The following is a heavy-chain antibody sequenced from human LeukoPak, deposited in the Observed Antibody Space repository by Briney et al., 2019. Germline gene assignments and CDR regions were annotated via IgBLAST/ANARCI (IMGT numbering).Heavy chain of an antibody. CDR3: AKLRYSAIDY. J-gene: IGHJ4*02. D-gene: IGHD5-18*01. V-gene: IGHV3-23*01. Sequence: PGGSLRLSCAASGFAFSSNGMSWVRQAPGKGLEWVAGFSGSGSKTYYAASVKGGFTISRDNSKSTRYLQTNSLRAEDTAVYYCAKLRYSAIDYWGQGTLVTVSS. CDR2: FSGSGSKT. CDR1: GFAFSSNG.